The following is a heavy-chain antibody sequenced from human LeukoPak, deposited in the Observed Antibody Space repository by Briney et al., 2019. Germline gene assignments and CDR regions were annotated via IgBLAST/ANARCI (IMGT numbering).Heavy chain of an antibody. Sequence: GGSLRLSCAASGFTFSSYAMSWVRQAPGKGLEWVSAISGSGGGTYYADSVKGRFTISRDNSKNTLYLQMNSLRAEDTAVYYCAKVVWFGELAYYFDYWGQGTLVTVSS. D-gene: IGHD3-10*01. CDR3: AKVVWFGELAYYFDY. J-gene: IGHJ4*02. CDR2: ISGSGGGT. CDR1: GFTFSSYA. V-gene: IGHV3-23*01.